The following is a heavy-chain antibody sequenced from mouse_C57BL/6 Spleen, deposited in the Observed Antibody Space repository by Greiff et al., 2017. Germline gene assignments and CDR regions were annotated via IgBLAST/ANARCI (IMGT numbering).Heavy chain of an antibody. V-gene: IGHV2-6-1*01. Sequence: QVQLKESGPGLVAPSQSLSITCTVSGFSLTSYGVHWVRQPPGKGLEWLVVIWSDGSTTYNSALKSRLSISKDNSKSQVFLKMNSLQTDDTAMYYWARQNRGYSNYEFAYWGQGTLVTVSA. J-gene: IGHJ3*01. CDR3: ARQNRGYSNYEFAY. CDR2: IWSDGST. CDR1: GFSLTSYG. D-gene: IGHD2-5*01.